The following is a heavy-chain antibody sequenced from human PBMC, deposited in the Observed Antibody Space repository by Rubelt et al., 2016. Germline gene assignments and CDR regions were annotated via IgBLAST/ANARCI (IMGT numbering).Heavy chain of an antibody. D-gene: IGHD1-26*01. Sequence: ESGGGVVQPGRSLRLSCAASGFIFSNYGMHWVRQAPGKGLEWVALVSYDASDEYYADSVKGRFTISRDNSKNTLYLQMNSLRAEDTAVYYCARVTGARGYWGQGTLVTVSS. J-gene: IGHJ4*02. CDR3: ARVTGARGY. CDR1: GFIFSNYG. CDR2: VSYDASDE. V-gene: IGHV3-30*03.